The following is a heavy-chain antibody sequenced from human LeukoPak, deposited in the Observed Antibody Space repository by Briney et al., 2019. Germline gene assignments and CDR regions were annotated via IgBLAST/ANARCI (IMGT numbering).Heavy chain of an antibody. Sequence: GGSLPLSCAASEFTFSGYALMWVRQAPGKGLEWVSSVCGGGATHYADSVTGRFTISRDNSKNPLYLQRNSLTAEGTSVYYCAKGAAPGRVDGFDPWGQGTLVTVSS. J-gene: IGHJ5*02. D-gene: IGHD6-13*01. V-gene: IGHV3-23*01. CDR2: VCGGGAT. CDR1: EFTFSGYA. CDR3: AKGAAPGRVDGFDP.